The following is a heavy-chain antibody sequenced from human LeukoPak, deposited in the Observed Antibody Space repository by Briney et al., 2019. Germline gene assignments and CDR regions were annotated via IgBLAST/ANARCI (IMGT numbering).Heavy chain of an antibody. CDR2: INHSGST. D-gene: IGHD4-17*01. Sequence: PSETLSLTCTVSGGSISSSSYYWSWVRQPPGKGLEWIGEINHSGSTNYNPSLKSRVTISVDTSKNQFSLKLSSVTAADTAVYYCARGRWIRYGDYYFDYWGQGTLVTVSS. CDR1: GGSISSSSYY. CDR3: ARGRWIRYGDYYFDY. J-gene: IGHJ4*02. V-gene: IGHV4-39*07.